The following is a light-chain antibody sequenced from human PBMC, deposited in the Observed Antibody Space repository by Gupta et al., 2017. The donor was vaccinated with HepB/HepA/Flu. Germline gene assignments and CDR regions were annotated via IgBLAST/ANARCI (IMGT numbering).Light chain of an antibody. J-gene: IGLJ2*01. CDR1: SADIGTYDL. CDR2: EVN. V-gene: IGLV2-23*02. Sequence: ALTQPASGSGSPGPSITFSCTGTSADIGTYDLVSWYHQHPGKAPKLMIYEVNKRPSGVADRFSGSNSGNTASLTITRLQAEDEADYYCSSYTGSDTFVVFGGGTRLTVL. CDR3: SSYTGSDTFVV.